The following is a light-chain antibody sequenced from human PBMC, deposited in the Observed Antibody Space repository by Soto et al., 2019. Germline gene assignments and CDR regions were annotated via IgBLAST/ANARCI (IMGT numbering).Light chain of an antibody. CDR2: EVS. J-gene: IGLJ3*02. Sequence: QSALTQPASVSGSPGQSITISCTGTSSDVGGYNYVSWYQQHPGKAPKLMIYEVSNRPSGVSNRFSGSKSGSTASLTISGLQAEDEAEYHCTSYTSASTWVFGGGTKLTVL. V-gene: IGLV2-14*01. CDR1: SSDVGGYNY. CDR3: TSYTSASTWV.